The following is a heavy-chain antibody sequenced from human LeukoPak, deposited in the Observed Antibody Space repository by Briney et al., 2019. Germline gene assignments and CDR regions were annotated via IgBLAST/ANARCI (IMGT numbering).Heavy chain of an antibody. CDR3: AKGVVAATNAAYYGMDV. Sequence: GGSLRLSCAVSGITLSNYGMTWVRQAPGKGLEWVAGIGDSGGSTNYADSVKGRFTISRDNSKNTLYLQMNSLRPEDTAVYYCAKGVVAATNAAYYGMDVWGQGTTVTVSS. CDR2: IGDSGGST. CDR1: GITLSNYG. J-gene: IGHJ6*02. D-gene: IGHD2-15*01. V-gene: IGHV3-23*01.